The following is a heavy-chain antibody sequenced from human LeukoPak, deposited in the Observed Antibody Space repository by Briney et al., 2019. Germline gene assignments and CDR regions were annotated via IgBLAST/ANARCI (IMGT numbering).Heavy chain of an antibody. CDR3: ARDQSYYRV. J-gene: IGHJ4*02. CDR2: ISPTGSRI. D-gene: IGHD2-21*01. CDR1: GFTFTDYY. Sequence: GGSLRLSCAASGFTFTDYYMSWIRQAPGKGLEWISYISPTGSRIYYTDSVKGRFTISRDNAKNSLYLLINSLRAEDTAVYYCARDQSYYRVWGQGTLVTVSS. V-gene: IGHV3-11*01.